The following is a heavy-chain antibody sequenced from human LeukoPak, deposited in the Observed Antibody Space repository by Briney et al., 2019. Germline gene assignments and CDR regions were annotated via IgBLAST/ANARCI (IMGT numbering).Heavy chain of an antibody. CDR3: ARDIGFYYDSSGYLPDY. V-gene: IGHV1-46*01. Sequence: ASVKVSCKASGYTFTSYYIHWVRQAPGQGRNWMGLINPSGGTTSYAQKFQGRVTMTRDTSTSTVYMELSSLRSEDTAVYYCARDIGFYYDSSGYLPDYWGQGTLVTVSS. D-gene: IGHD3-22*01. CDR1: GYTFTSYY. J-gene: IGHJ4*02. CDR2: INPSGGTT.